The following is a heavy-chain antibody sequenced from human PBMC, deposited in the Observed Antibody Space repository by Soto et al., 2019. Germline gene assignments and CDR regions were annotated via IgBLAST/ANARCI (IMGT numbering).Heavy chain of an antibody. J-gene: IGHJ4*02. CDR2: INHSGST. V-gene: IGHV4-34*01. Sequence: QVQLQQWGAGLLKPSETLSLTCAVYGGSFSGYYWSWIRQPPGKGLEWIGEINHSGSTNYNPSLKRRVTISVDTSKNQFSLKLSSVTAADTAVYYCARGDVVVVAATLWGQGTLVTVSS. CDR1: GGSFSGYY. D-gene: IGHD2-15*01. CDR3: ARGDVVVVAATL.